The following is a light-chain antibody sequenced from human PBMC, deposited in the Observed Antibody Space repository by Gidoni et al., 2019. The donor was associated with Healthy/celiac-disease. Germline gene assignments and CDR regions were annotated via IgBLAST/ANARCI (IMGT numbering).Light chain of an antibody. CDR3: CSYAGSSTFYV. J-gene: IGLJ1*01. CDR1: SSDGGSYNR. V-gene: IGLV2-23*01. Sequence: QSALTQPASVSGSPGQSLTISCTGTSSDGGSYNRVSWYQQHPGKAPKLMIYQGSKRPSGVSNRFSGSKSGNTASLTISGLQAEDEADYYCCSYAGSSTFYVFGTGTKVTVL. CDR2: QGS.